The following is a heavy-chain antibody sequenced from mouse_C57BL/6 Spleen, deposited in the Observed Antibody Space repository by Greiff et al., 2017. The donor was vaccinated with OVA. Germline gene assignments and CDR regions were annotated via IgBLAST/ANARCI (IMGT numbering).Heavy chain of an antibody. D-gene: IGHD1-1*01. CDR2: INYDGSST. Sequence: EVHLVESEGGLVQPGSSMKLSCTASGFTFSDYYMAWVRQVPEKGLEWVANINYDGSSTYYLDTLKSRFIITRDKAKNILYLQMSSLKSEDTATYYCAREDTTVVNYFDYWGQGTTLTVSS. J-gene: IGHJ2*01. CDR3: AREDTTVVNYFDY. CDR1: GFTFSDYY. V-gene: IGHV5-16*01.